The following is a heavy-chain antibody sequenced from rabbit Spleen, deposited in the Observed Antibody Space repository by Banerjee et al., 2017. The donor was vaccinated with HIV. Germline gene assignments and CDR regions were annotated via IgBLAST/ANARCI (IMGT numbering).Heavy chain of an antibody. J-gene: IGHJ3*01. CDR2: IYTGSGTT. D-gene: IGHD4-1*01. CDR3: ARDLVGVIGWNFGW. V-gene: IGHV1S45*01. Sequence: QEQLEESGGDLVKPGASLTLTCIASGVSFSGDSYMCWVRQAPGKGLEWIACIYTGSGTTYYASWAKGRFTISKTSSTTVTLQMTSLTAADTATYFCARDLVGVIGWNFGWWGQGTLVTVS. CDR1: GVSFSGDSY.